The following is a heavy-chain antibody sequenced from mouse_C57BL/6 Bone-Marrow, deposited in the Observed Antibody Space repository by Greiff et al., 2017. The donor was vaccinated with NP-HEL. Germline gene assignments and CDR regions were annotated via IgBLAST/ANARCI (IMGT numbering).Heavy chain of an antibody. CDR3: ARSHYYGSSDWYFDV. J-gene: IGHJ1*03. CDR1: GYTFTSYG. V-gene: IGHV1-81*01. Sequence: LVESGAELARPGASVKLSCKASGYTFTSYGISWVKQRTGQGLEWIGEIYPRSGNTYYNEKFKGKATLTADKSSSTAYMELRSLTSEDSAVYFCARSHYYGSSDWYFDVWGTGTTVTVSS. D-gene: IGHD1-1*01. CDR2: IYPRSGNT.